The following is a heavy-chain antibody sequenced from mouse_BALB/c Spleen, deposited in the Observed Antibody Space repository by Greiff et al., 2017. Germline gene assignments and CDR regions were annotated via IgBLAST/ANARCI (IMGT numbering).Heavy chain of an antibody. Sequence: EVQRVESGGGLVKPGGSLKLSCAASGFTFSSYAMSWVRQSPEKRLEWVAEISSGGSYTYYPDTVTGRFTISRDNAKNTLYLEMSSLRSEDTAMYYCARDSSGYVFDYWGQGTTLTVSS. CDR1: GFTFSSYA. CDR3: ARDSSGYVFDY. D-gene: IGHD3-1*01. J-gene: IGHJ2*01. CDR2: ISSGGSYT. V-gene: IGHV5-9-4*01.